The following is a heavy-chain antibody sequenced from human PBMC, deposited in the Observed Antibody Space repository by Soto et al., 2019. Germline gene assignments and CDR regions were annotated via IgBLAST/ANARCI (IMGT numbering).Heavy chain of an antibody. CDR3: ARGGLRGPYYYFDC. J-gene: IGHJ4*02. Sequence: SEALSLTCTFSGGSISSYYWSWIRQPAGKGLEWIGRIYTSRNTNYNPSLKSRVTMSVDTSKNQLSLKLTSVTAADTAVYYCARGGLRGPYYYFDCWGQGTLVTVSS. V-gene: IGHV4-4*07. D-gene: IGHD4-17*01. CDR2: IYTSRNT. CDR1: GGSISSYY.